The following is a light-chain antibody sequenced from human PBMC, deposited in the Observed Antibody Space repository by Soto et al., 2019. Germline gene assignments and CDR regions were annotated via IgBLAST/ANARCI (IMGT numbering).Light chain of an antibody. J-gene: IGKJ5*01. CDR1: ESIRIH. CDR3: PQSYSRPIT. Sequence: DIQMTQSPSSLSASIEDRVSIICLASESIRIHLNWDQQKPGKPPRLLIYAASSLESGVPSRFSGSESGTDFTLTISILQPEDFATYYCPQSYSRPITFGQGTRRE. V-gene: IGKV1-39*01. CDR2: AAS.